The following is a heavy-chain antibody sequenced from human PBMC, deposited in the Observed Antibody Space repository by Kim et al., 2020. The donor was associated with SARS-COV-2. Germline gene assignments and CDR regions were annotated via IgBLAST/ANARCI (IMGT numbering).Heavy chain of an antibody. CDR3: ARVSPAAMEPWGAFDI. D-gene: IGHD2-2*01. J-gene: IGHJ3*02. CDR1: GGSISSYY. Sequence: SETLSLTCTVSGGSISSYYWSWIRQPPGKGLEWIGYIYYSGSTNYNPSLKSRVTISVDTSKNQFSLKLSSVTAADTAVYYCARVSPAAMEPWGAFDIWGQGTMVTVSS. CDR2: IYYSGST. V-gene: IGHV4-59*01.